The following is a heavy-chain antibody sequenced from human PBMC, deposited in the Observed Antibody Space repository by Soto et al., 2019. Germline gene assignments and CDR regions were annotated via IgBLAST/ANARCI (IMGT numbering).Heavy chain of an antibody. V-gene: IGHV1-18*01. Sequence: ASVKVSCKASGYTFTSYGISWVRQAPGQGLEWMGWVSAYNGNTNYAQKLQGRVTMTTDTSTSTAYMELRSLRSDDTAVYYCARGGDIVLVPAAMSSNWFDLWGQGTLVTVSS. D-gene: IGHD2-2*01. J-gene: IGHJ5*02. CDR3: ARGGDIVLVPAAMSSNWFDL. CDR2: VSAYNGNT. CDR1: GYTFTSYG.